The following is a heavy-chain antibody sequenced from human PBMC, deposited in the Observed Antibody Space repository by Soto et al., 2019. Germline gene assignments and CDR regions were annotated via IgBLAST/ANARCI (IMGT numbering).Heavy chain of an antibody. J-gene: IGHJ4*02. D-gene: IGHD5-18*01. CDR2: INPNGGIT. CDR3: ATSVNSAMAFDD. Sequence: QVQLVQSGAEVKKPGASVRVSCKASGYTFTHYYIHWVRQAPGQGLEWMGIINPNGGITTYAQKFRAGFSMTRDTSTSTVYLELSSLRSEDSDVYYCATSVNSAMAFDDWGQGTLVTVSS. CDR1: GYTFTHYY. V-gene: IGHV1-46*01.